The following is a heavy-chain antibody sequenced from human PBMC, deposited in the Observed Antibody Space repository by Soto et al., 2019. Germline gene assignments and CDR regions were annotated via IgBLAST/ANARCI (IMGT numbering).Heavy chain of an antibody. J-gene: IGHJ6*02. Sequence: GGSLRLSCAASGFTFSDYYMSWMRQAPGKGLEWVSYISSSGSTIYYADSVKGRFTISRDNAKNSLYLQMNSLRAEDTAVYYCARGCGSCSYSSRFYYYYGMDVWGQGTTVTVSS. CDR2: ISSSGSTI. CDR1: GFTFSDYY. CDR3: ARGCGSCSYSSRFYYYYGMDV. D-gene: IGHD2-15*01. V-gene: IGHV3-11*01.